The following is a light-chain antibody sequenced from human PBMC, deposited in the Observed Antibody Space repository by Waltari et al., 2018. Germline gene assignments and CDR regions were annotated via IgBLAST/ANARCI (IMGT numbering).Light chain of an antibody. Sequence: DIQMTQSPSSLSASVGDRVTITCQASQDISNSLSWFQQKPGKAPKLLIYDASTLKTGVPSRFSGSGSGTHFTFTINSLQPEDFATYSCQHYDALPYTFCQGTKLEI. CDR1: QDISNS. J-gene: IGKJ2*01. V-gene: IGKV1-33*01. CDR3: QHYDALPYT. CDR2: DAS.